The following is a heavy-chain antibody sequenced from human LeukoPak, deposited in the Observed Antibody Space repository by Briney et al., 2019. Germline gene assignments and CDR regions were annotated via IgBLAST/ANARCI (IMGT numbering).Heavy chain of an antibody. CDR2: IYYSGST. J-gene: IGHJ4*02. V-gene: IGHV4-39*01. Sequence: SETLSLTCTVSGGSISSSSYYWGWIRQPPGKGLEWIGSIYYSGSTYYNPSLKSRVAISVDTSKNQFSLKLSSVTAADTAVYYCARVLYDFIVVVPAAVDYWGQGTLVTVSS. D-gene: IGHD2-2*01. CDR1: GGSISSSSYY. CDR3: ARVLYDFIVVVPAAVDY.